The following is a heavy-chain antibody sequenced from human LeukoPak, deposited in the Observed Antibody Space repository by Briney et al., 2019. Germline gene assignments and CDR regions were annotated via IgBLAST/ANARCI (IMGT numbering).Heavy chain of an antibody. V-gene: IGHV3-30*04. D-gene: IGHD3-3*01. CDR2: ISYDGSNK. CDR1: GFTFSSYA. J-gene: IGHJ6*02. CDR3: ARGNQYYDFWSGYYDYYYGMDV. Sequence: PGRSLRLSCAASGFTFSSYAMHWVRQAPGKGLEWVAVISYDGSNKYYADSVKGRFTISRDNSKNTLYLQMNSLRAEDTAVYYCARGNQYYDFWSGYYDYYYGMDVWGQGTTVTVSS.